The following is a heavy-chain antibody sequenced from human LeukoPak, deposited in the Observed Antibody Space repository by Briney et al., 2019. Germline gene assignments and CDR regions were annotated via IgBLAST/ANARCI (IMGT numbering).Heavy chain of an antibody. V-gene: IGHV3-48*03. J-gene: IGHJ3*01. CDR2: ISGGGSTI. CDR1: GFTFSDYE. Sequence: PGGSLRLSCAASGFTFSDYEINWVRQAPGKGLEWVSSISGGGSTIKYAVSVKGRLTISRDNAKNSVYLQMNSLRVEDTAVYHCARAFDVWGQGTMVTISS. CDR3: ARAFDV.